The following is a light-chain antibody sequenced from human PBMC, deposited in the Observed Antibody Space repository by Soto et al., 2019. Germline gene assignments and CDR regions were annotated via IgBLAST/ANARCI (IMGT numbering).Light chain of an antibody. CDR3: QSYDRRLSGYV. Sequence: QSVLTQPPSVSGAPGQWVTMSCTGSSSNFGAGFDVHWYQQLPGAAPKLLIYGITNRPSGVPDRFSGSKSGTSASLAITGLQAEDEAVYYCQSYDRRLSGYVFGTGTKVTVL. CDR1: SSNFGAGFD. V-gene: IGLV1-40*01. J-gene: IGLJ1*01. CDR2: GIT.